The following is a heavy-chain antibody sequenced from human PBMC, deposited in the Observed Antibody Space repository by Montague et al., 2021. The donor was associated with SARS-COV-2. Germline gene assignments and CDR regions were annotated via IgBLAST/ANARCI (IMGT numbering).Heavy chain of an antibody. CDR2: IHHSGST. J-gene: IGHJ4*02. V-gene: IGHV4-31*03. CDR3: ARDGDEGYFFEY. CDR1: GASISSGSYY. D-gene: IGHD2/OR15-2a*01. Sequence: TLSLTCTVSGASISSGSYYWNWIRQLPGKGLEWIGCIHHSGSTYYTPSLQSRVAISVDTSKNEFSLKMTAVTAADTAVYYCARDGDEGYFFEYWGKGLLVTVSS.